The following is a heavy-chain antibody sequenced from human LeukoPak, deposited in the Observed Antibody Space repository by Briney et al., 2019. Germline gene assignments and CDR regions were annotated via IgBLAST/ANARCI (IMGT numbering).Heavy chain of an antibody. CDR1: GGSISSGDYY. CDR2: IYYSGST. Sequence: SQTLSLTCTVSGGSISSGDYYWRWLRQPPGKGLERLGYIYYSGSTYYNPSLKSRVTMSVDTSKNQFSLKLSSVTAADTAVYYCASTISNDYGDYGRFDYWGPGTLVTVSS. V-gene: IGHV4-30-4*08. D-gene: IGHD4-17*01. CDR3: ASTISNDYGDYGRFDY. J-gene: IGHJ4*02.